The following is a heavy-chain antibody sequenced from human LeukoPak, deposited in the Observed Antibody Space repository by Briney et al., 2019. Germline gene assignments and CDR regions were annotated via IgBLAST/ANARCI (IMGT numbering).Heavy chain of an antibody. CDR3: ARYDSSGYPYFDY. V-gene: IGHV3-11*01. Sequence: PGGSLRLSCAASGFIFSDYYMSWIRQAPGKGLEWVSYISSSGSTIKYADSVKGRFTMSRDNAKNSVDLQMNSLRAEDTAVYYCARYDSSGYPYFDYWGQGNLVTVSS. J-gene: IGHJ4*02. D-gene: IGHD3-22*01. CDR2: ISSSGSTI. CDR1: GFIFSDYY.